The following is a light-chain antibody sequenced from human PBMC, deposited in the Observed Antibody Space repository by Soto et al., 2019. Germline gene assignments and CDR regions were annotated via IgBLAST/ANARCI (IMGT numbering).Light chain of an antibody. Sequence: QSVLTQPASVSGYPGQSITISCTGTSSDVGGYNYVSWYQQHPGKAPKLMIYDVSNRPSGVSNRFSGSKSGNTASLTISGLQAEDEADYYCGSYTSSSTLLIFGTGTKVTVL. CDR1: SSDVGGYNY. J-gene: IGLJ1*01. CDR3: GSYTSSSTLLI. CDR2: DVS. V-gene: IGLV2-14*01.